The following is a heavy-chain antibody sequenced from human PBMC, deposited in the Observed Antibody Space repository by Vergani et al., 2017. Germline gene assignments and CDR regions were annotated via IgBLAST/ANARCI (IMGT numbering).Heavy chain of an antibody. Sequence: QVQLVESAGGVVQPGGSLRLSCAASGFTFSNFGMHWVRQAPGKGLEWVAVTWYDGNNKQYADSVKGRFTISRDNSKSTMYLQMNSLRDEDTGVYYCARDLRLHYNRFDPWGQGTLVTVSS. CDR2: TWYDGNNK. V-gene: IGHV3-33*01. J-gene: IGHJ5*02. CDR1: GFTFSNFG. D-gene: IGHD1-14*01. CDR3: ARDLRLHYNRFDP.